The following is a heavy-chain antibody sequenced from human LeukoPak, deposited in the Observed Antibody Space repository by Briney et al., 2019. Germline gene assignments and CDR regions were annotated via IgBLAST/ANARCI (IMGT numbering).Heavy chain of an antibody. CDR1: GYSISSGFY. V-gene: IGHV4-38-2*01. D-gene: IGHD3-9*01. J-gene: IGHJ6*04. CDR2: MYHSGSI. CDR3: VRHPDPYYDIFLV. Sequence: PSETLSLTCGVSGYSISSGFYWGWIRQPPGKGLEWIGSMYHSGSIYYNQSLKSRVTISADTSNNHLSLKLSSVTAADTAVYYCVRHPDPYYDIFLVWGKGTTVTVSS.